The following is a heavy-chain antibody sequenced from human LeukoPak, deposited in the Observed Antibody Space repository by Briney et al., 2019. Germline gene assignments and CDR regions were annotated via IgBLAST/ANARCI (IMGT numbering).Heavy chain of an antibody. D-gene: IGHD6-19*01. J-gene: IGHJ4*02. V-gene: IGHV4-59*08. CDR1: GASTSSRY. CDR3: AQTTGWPGFDF. CDR2: IYNAKNT. Sequence: PSETLSLTCSASGASTSSRYWSWIRQFPGGTLDWIGHIYNAKNTKYNPSLTSRVTISVDTSRNQFSLSLTSLTAADTAIYYCAQTTGWPGFDFWGPGALVTVSS.